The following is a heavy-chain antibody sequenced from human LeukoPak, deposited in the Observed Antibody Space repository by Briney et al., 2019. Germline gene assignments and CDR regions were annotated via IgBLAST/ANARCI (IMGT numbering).Heavy chain of an antibody. J-gene: IGHJ6*03. V-gene: IGHV3-48*04. D-gene: IGHD1-26*01. CDR1: GFTFRTYS. CDR2: IGGSGEGREGISLIGAGGNGM. Sequence: GGSLRLSCGASGFTFRTYSVDWVRQARGGGVGWISYIGGSGEGREGISLIGAGGNGMFYADCVKGRVDISRGDAENSVFWDMNSLRAEDTAVYYCARDRSGSHYYIDVWGKGTTVTPSS. CDR3: ARDRSGSHYYIDV.